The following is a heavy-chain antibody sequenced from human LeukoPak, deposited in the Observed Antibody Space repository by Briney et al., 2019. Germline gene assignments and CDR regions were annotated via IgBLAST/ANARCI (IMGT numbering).Heavy chain of an antibody. D-gene: IGHD3-22*01. V-gene: IGHV3-30*17. Sequence: PGRSLRLCCAASGFTFSSYAMHWVRQAPGKGEGWVAVKSYDGSNKYSADSVKGRFTISRDNSKNTLYLQMNSLRAEDTAVYYCARDYSSGYYLAYYFDYWGQGTLVTVSS. CDR1: GFTFSSYA. CDR2: KSYDGSNK. J-gene: IGHJ4*02. CDR3: ARDYSSGYYLAYYFDY.